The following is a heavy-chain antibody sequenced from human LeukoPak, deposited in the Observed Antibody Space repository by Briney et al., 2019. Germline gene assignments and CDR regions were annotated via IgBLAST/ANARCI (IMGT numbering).Heavy chain of an antibody. CDR1: GFTLSSYA. D-gene: IGHD1-1*01. CDR3: AKAPPYKKYFDY. V-gene: IGHV3-30-3*01. CDR2: ISYDGSNK. Sequence: GGSLRLSCVASGFTLSSYAMHWVRQAPGKGLEWVAVISYDGSNKYYADSVKGRFTISRDNSKNTLYLQMNSLRAEDTAVYYCAKAPPYKKYFDYWGQGTLVTVSS. J-gene: IGHJ4*02.